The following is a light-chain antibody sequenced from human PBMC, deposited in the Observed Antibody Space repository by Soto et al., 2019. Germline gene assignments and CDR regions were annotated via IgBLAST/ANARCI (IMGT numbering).Light chain of an antibody. Sequence: EIVMTQSPATMSVSPWERATLYFRAIQSVRSNLAWYQQKPGQAPRLLIYGASTRATGIPARISGSGSGTEFTLTISSLQSEDFAVYYCLHYDHWPITFAQGTRLEIK. J-gene: IGKJ5*01. V-gene: IGKV3-15*01. CDR1: QSVRSN. CDR3: LHYDHWPIT. CDR2: GAS.